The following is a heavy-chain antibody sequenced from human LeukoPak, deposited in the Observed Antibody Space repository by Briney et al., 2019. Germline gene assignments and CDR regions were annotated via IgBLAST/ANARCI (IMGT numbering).Heavy chain of an antibody. D-gene: IGHD1-14*01. J-gene: IGHJ4*02. CDR2: IYSGGMT. CDR3: ARHFDHPTAYFDS. V-gene: IGHV4-39*01. CDR1: GGSISSGDYY. Sequence: SETLSLTCTVPGGSISSGDYYWSWLRQPPGKGLERIASIYSGGMTFYSPSLKSRLTISADTSRNHFSLRLSSVTAADTALYFCARHFDHPTAYFDSWGQGSLVTVSS.